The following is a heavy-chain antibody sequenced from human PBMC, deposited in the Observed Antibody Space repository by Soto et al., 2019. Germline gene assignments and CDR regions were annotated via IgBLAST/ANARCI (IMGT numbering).Heavy chain of an antibody. J-gene: IGHJ4*01. CDR2: IIPIFGTA. CDR1: GGTFSSYA. CDR3: XXXXXXVVAATWAYFDY. V-gene: IGHV1-69*06. Sequence: QVQLVQSGAEVKKPGSSVKVSCKASGGTFSSYAISWVRQAPGQGLEWMGGIIPIFGTANYAQKFQGRVTXTXXKSTSTAYMELSSLRXEXXXXXXXXXXXXXVVAATWAYFDY. D-gene: IGHD2-15*01.